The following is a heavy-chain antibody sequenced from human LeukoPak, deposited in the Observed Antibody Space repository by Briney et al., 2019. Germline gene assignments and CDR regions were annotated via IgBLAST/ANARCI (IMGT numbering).Heavy chain of an antibody. D-gene: IGHD2-2*01. V-gene: IGHV4-59*01. CDR2: IYYSGST. CDR3: TTDLDIVVVPAAIGY. Sequence: SETLSLTCTVSGGSISSYYWSWIRQPPGKGLEWIGYIYYSGSTNYNPSLKSRVTISVDTSKNQFSLKLSSVTAADTAVYYCTTDLDIVVVPAAIGYWGQGTLVTVSS. J-gene: IGHJ4*02. CDR1: GGSISSYY.